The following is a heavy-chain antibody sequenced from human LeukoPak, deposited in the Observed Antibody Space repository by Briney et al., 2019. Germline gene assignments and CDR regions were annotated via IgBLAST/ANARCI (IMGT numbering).Heavy chain of an antibody. V-gene: IGHV3-30-3*01. CDR2: ISYDGSNK. J-gene: IGHJ6*03. D-gene: IGHD3-10*01. CDR1: GFTFSSYA. Sequence: PGRSLRLSCAASGFTFSSYAMHWVRQAPGKGLEWVAVISYDGSNKYYADSVKGRFTISRDNSKNTLYLQMNSLRAEDTAVYYCARDYGYYYMDVWGKGTTVTVSS. CDR3: ARDYGYYYMDV.